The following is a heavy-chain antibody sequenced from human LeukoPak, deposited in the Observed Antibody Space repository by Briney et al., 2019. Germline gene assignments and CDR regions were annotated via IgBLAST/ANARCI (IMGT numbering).Heavy chain of an antibody. CDR3: ARWVWFGAFDY. V-gene: IGHV3-30*04. D-gene: IGHD3-10*01. CDR2: ISYDGSNK. CDR1: GFTFSSYA. Sequence: GGSLRLSCAASGFTFSSYAMHWVRQAPGKGLEWVAVISYDGSNKYYADSVKGRFTISRDNSKNSLYLQMNSLRAEDTAVYYCARWVWFGAFDYWGQGTLVTVSS. J-gene: IGHJ4*02.